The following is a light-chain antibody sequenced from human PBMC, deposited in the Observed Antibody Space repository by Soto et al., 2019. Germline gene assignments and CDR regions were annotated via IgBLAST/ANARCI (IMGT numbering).Light chain of an antibody. CDR3: QQYNDWPLT. CDR1: QTISSW. V-gene: IGKV3D-15*01. CDR2: GAS. J-gene: IGKJ4*01. Sequence: MTQSPSTLSGSVGDRVTITCRASQTISSWLAWYQQKPGQTPRLLIYGASTRPTGIPARFSGSGSGTEFTLTIISLQSEDSAVYYCQQYNDWPLTFGGGTKVDIK.